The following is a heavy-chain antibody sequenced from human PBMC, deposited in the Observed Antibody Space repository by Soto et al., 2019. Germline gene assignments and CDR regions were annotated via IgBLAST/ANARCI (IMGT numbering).Heavy chain of an antibody. J-gene: IGHJ4*02. CDR3: ARDSSTRSVGATHYGPDLDY. V-gene: IGHV1-69*13. CDR1: GGPFSSYA. CDR2: IIPIFGTA. D-gene: IGHD1-26*01. Sequence: SVKVSFKASGGPFSSYAISLVRQAPGQGLEWMGGIIPIFGTANYAQKFQGRVTITADESTSTAYMELSSLRSEDTAVYYCARDSSTRSVGATHYGPDLDYWGQGTMVTVSS.